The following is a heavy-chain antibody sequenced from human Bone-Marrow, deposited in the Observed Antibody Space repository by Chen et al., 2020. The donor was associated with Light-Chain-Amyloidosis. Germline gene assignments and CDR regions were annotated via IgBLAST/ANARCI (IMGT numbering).Heavy chain of an antibody. CDR2: IYPDDADA. Sequence: EVKKXGESLKISCKGSGYTFPNYWIGWVRQMPGKGLEWMGVIYPDDADARYSPSFEGQVTISADKSITTAYLQWRSLKASDTAMYYCARRRDGYNFDYWGQGTLVTVSS. J-gene: IGHJ4*02. CDR1: GYTFPNYW. V-gene: IGHV5-51*01. D-gene: IGHD5-12*01. CDR3: ARRRDGYNFDY.